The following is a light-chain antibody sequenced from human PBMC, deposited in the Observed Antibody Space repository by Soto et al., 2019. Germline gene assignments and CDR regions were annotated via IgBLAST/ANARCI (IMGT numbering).Light chain of an antibody. CDR1: QSVSSN. CDR3: QQYNNWPPYT. Sequence: EIVMTQSPGTLSLSPVETATLSCMASQSVSSNYVAWFHQKPGQAPRLLIYGAYTRATDIPARFSGSGSGTEFTLTIIGLQSEDFAVYYCQQYNNWPPYTFGQGTRLEIK. J-gene: IGKJ5*01. V-gene: IGKV3-15*01. CDR2: GAY.